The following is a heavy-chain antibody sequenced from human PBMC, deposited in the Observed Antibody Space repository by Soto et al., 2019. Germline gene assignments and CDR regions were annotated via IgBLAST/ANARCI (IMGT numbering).Heavy chain of an antibody. D-gene: IGHD2-21*01. CDR1: GYTFTSYY. J-gene: IGHJ5*02. Sequence: ASVKVSCKASGYTFTSYYMHWVRQAPGQGLEWMGIINPSGGSTRYAQKFQGRVTMTRDTSTSTVYMELSSLRSEDTAVYYCAGEGLGSNWFDPWGQGTLVTVSS. V-gene: IGHV1-46*01. CDR2: INPSGGST. CDR3: AGEGLGSNWFDP.